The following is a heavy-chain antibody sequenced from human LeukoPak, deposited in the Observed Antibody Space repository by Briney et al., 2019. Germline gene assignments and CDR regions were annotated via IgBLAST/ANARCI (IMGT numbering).Heavy chain of an antibody. CDR3: AREYREYYYYGMDV. J-gene: IGHJ6*02. Sequence: GGSLRLSCAASGFTFSSYAMHWVRQAPGKGLEWMAVILYDGSNKDYADSVKGRFAISRDNSKNTLYLQMNSLRAVDTAVYYCAREYREYYYYGMDVWGQGTTVTVSS. CDR1: GFTFSSYA. D-gene: IGHD5-12*01. V-gene: IGHV3-30*09. CDR2: ILYDGSNK.